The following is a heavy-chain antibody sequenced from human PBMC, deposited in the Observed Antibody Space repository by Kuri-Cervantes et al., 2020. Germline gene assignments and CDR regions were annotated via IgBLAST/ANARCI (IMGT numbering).Heavy chain of an antibody. J-gene: IGHJ4*02. CDR2: INWNGDTT. D-gene: IGHD3-16*02. CDR1: GFTFDDYG. V-gene: IGHV3-20*04. CDR3: AKCEGGYRPDY. Sequence: GESLKISCAASGFTFDDYGMNWVRQVPGKGLEWVSGINWNGDTTRYADSVKGRFTISRDNSKNTLCLQMNSLRTEDTAVYYCAKCEGGYRPDYWGQGTLVTVSS.